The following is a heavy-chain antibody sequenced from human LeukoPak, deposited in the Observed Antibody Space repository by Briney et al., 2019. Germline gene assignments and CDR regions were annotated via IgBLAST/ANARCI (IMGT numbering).Heavy chain of an antibody. J-gene: IGHJ5*02. CDR1: GYPIRIGYY. D-gene: IGHD5-24*01. CDR2: FYHSGST. Sequence: PSETLSLTCAVSGYPIRIGYYWGWIRQPPGKGLEWIGSFYHSGSTYYNPSLKSRVTMSVDTSKNQFSLKLSSVTAADTAVYYCARHTAEKYNWFDRWGQGTLVTVSS. V-gene: IGHV4-38-2*01. CDR3: ARHTAEKYNWFDR.